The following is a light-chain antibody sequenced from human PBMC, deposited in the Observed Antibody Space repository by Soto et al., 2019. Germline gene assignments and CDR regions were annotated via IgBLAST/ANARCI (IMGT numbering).Light chain of an antibody. CDR1: RSDIGDSNF. CDR2: QVN. V-gene: IGLV2-14*01. Sequence: QSVLTQPASVSGSPGQSVTISCTGPRSDIGDSNFISWYQHSPGKAPRLLIYQVNNRPSGVSGRFSGSKAGNTASLTISGLLDDDEADYFCASFRSGTILVFXSGTKLTVL. CDR3: ASFRSGTILV. J-gene: IGLJ1*01.